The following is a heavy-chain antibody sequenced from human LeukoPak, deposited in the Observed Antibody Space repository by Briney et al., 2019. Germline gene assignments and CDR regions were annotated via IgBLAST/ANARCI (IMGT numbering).Heavy chain of an antibody. Sequence: SETLSLTCTVSGGSISSYYWSWIRQPPGKGLEWIGYIYYSGSTNYNPSLKSRVTVSVDTSKNQFSLKLSSVTAADTAVYYCARYRTDYDSSGYYSNWFDPWGQGTLVTVSS. J-gene: IGHJ5*02. D-gene: IGHD3-22*01. CDR3: ARYRTDYDSSGYYSNWFDP. CDR2: IYYSGST. V-gene: IGHV4-59*08. CDR1: GGSISSYY.